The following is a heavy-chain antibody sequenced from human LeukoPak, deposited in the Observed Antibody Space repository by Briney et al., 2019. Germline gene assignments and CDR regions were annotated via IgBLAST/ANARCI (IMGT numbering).Heavy chain of an antibody. Sequence: GGSLRLSCAGAGFDFSDYTMNWVRQSPEKGLEWVSSISRSGRNIYYADSVKGRFTMSRDNAKNAFYLQMNGLRGDDTAVYYCASRVAATTWDYWGQGTLGTVST. V-gene: IGHV3-21*01. CDR3: ASRVAATTWDY. CDR1: GFDFSDYT. CDR2: ISRSGRNI. J-gene: IGHJ4*02. D-gene: IGHD1-26*01.